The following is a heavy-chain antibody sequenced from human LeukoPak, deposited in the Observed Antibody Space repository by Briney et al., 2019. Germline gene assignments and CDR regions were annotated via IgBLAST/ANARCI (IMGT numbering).Heavy chain of an antibody. CDR3: AKDPNGDYVGAFEI. Sequence: GGSLRLSCAATKFTFPSYAVGWVRQAPGKGLEWGSAISATGGSTYCADSVKGRFTISRDNSKNTLYLQMNSLRADDTAAYYCAKDPNGDYVGAFEIWGQGTLVTVSS. CDR1: KFTFPSYA. D-gene: IGHD4-23*01. CDR2: ISATGGST. J-gene: IGHJ3*02. V-gene: IGHV3-23*01.